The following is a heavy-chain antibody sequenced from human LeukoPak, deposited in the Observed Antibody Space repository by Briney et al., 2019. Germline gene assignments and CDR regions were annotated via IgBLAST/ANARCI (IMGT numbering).Heavy chain of an antibody. CDR1: GGPLSSYY. D-gene: IGHD5-24*01. CDR2: IYYSEHP. Sequence: SEPLPLTCTVSGGPLSSYYWSWIRPPPGKALEWIGYIYYSEHPNYNPSLKSRVAITVDTSKNQFSLKLRSVTAADTAVYYCVRDKGDVTRASSEGFVYWGQGTLVTVSS. J-gene: IGHJ4*02. CDR3: VRDKGDVTRASSEGFVY. V-gene: IGHV4-59*01.